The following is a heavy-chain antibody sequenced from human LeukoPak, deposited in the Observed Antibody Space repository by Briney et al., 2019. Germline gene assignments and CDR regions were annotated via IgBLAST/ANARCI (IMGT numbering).Heavy chain of an antibody. CDR2: MSYDGFTK. CDR1: GFTFSAST. D-gene: IGHD6-19*01. J-gene: IGHJ4*02. V-gene: IGHV3-30*04. CDR3: ARRSGIAVAGAFDY. Sequence: GGSLRLSCVASGFTFSASTMHWVRQAPGKGLEWVAVMSYDGFTKYYADSVKGRFTISRDNSKNTLYLQMNSLRAEDTAVYYCARRSGIAVAGAFDYWGQGTLVTVSS.